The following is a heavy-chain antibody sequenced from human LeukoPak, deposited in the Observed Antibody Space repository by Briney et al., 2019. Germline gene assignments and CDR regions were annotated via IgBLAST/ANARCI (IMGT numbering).Heavy chain of an antibody. CDR1: GYSFTNYW. D-gene: IGHD2-15*01. CDR3: AKLGYCSGSTCYSYVDN. J-gene: IGHJ4*02. Sequence: GESLKISCKGSGYSFTNYWIGWVRQMPGKGLEWMGIIYPGDSDTKYSPSVQGQVSISADKSISTAYLQWNSLRASDTATYYCAKLGYCSGSTCYSYVDNWGRGTLVTVSS. CDR2: IYPGDSDT. V-gene: IGHV5-51*01.